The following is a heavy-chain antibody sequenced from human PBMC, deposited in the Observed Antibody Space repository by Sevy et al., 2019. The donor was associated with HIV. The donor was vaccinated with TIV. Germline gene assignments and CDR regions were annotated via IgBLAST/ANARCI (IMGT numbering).Heavy chain of an antibody. CDR3: AKGSGGGHYQPSSFLDT. Sequence: GGSLRLSCAVSGFNFGLFAMHWVRQVPGKGLEWVSVVDWDNGHVGYANSVKGRFTIARDNAKNSLYLYMSSLKSEDTALYYCAKGSGGGHYQPSSFLDTWGRGTLVTVSS. V-gene: IGHV3-9*01. D-gene: IGHD6-6*01. J-gene: IGHJ4*02. CDR1: GFNFGLFA. CDR2: VDWDNGHV.